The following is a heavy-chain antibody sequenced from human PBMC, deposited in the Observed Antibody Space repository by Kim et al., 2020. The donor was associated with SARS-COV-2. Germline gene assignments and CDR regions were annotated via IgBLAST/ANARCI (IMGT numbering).Heavy chain of an antibody. V-gene: IGHV4-31*03. J-gene: IGHJ6*02. D-gene: IGHD3-22*01. CDR2: IYYSGST. CDR1: GGSISSGGYY. Sequence: SETLSLTCTVSGGSISSGGYYWSWIRQPPGKGLEWIGYIYYSGSTYYNPSLKSRVTISVDTSKNQFSLKLSSVTAADPAVYYCARVGDYYYDSSSYLNYGMDVWGQGTTVTVSS. CDR3: ARVGDYYYDSSSYLNYGMDV.